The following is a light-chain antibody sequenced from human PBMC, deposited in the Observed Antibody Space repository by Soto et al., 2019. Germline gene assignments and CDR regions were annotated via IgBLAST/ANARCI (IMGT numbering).Light chain of an antibody. CDR1: EFTTCKY. Sequence: SATLSCRLREFTTCKYVAWYQQRHGLPPRLLVYGASKRAPGIPDRFRGSGSGSEFTLTISAVEPEDFAVYFCQHFGSSPPVTFGQVTRLEVK. CDR2: GAS. CDR3: QHFGSSPPVT. J-gene: IGKJ5*01. V-gene: IGKV3-20*01.